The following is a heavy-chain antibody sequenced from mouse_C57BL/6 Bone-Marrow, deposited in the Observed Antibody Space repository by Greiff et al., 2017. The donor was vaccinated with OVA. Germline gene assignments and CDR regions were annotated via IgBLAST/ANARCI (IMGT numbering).Heavy chain of an antibody. V-gene: IGHV3-5*01. CDR2: IYYSGTI. CDR1: GISITTGNYR. D-gene: IGHD2-4*01. CDR3: ARDDDYDGGFDY. Sequence: EVKLMESGPGLVKPSQTVILTCTVTGISITTGNYRWSWIRQVPGNKLEWIGYIYYSGTITYNPSLTSRSTTTGNTPKNQFFLEMNSLTAEDTATAYCARDDDYDGGFDYWGQGTTLTVSS. J-gene: IGHJ2*01.